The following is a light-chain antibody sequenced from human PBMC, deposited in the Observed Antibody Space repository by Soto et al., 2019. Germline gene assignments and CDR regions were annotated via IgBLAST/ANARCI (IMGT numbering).Light chain of an antibody. CDR1: QNVNSN. CDR3: QQYNTLNT. Sequence: EIAMTQSPATLSVSPGQRATLSCRASQNVNSNLAWYQQKPGHAPSLLMYNVSTRATGFPARLSGSGSGTEFTLTISSLQSEDSSIYYCQQYNTLNTFGHGTKLEIK. CDR2: NVS. J-gene: IGKJ2*01. V-gene: IGKV3-15*01.